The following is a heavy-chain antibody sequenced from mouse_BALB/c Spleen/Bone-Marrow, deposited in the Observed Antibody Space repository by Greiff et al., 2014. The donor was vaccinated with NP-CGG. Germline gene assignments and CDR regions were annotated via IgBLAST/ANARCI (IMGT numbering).Heavy chain of an antibody. Sequence: EVKLVESGGDLVKPGGSLKLSCAASGFTFSSYGMSWVRQTPDKRLEWVATISSGGSYTYYPDSVKGRFTISRDNAKNTLYLQMSSLKSEDTAMYYCARPTTVVATGGSFDYWGQGTTPTVSS. CDR1: GFTFSSYG. V-gene: IGHV5-6*01. D-gene: IGHD1-1*01. CDR2: ISSGGSYT. CDR3: ARPTTVVATGGSFDY. J-gene: IGHJ2*01.